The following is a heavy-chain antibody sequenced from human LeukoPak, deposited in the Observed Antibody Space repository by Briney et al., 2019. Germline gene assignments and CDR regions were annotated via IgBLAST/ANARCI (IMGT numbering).Heavy chain of an antibody. D-gene: IGHD3-10*01. CDR3: ARAGYYGSGSYPQGFDP. V-gene: IGHV4-4*07. J-gene: IGHJ5*02. CDR1: GGSISSYY. Sequence: SETLSLTCTVSGGSISSYYWSWIRQPAGKGLEWIGRIYSSGSTNYNPSLKSRVTISVDTSKNQFSLKLSSVTAADTAVYYCARAGYYGSGSYPQGFDPWGQGTLVTVSS. CDR2: IYSSGST.